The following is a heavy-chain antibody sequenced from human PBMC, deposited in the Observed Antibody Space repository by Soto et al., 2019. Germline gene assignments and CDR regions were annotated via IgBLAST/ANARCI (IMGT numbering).Heavy chain of an antibody. D-gene: IGHD5-18*01. J-gene: IGHJ6*02. Sequence: ASVKVSCKASGYTFTGYHMHWVRPAPGQGLEGMGWTNPNSGGTNYAQKFQGRVTMTRDTSISTAYMELSRLRSDDTAVYYCARDRDSYGSPYGTDVWGPGTTVTVSS. CDR1: GYTFTGYH. CDR2: TNPNSGGT. CDR3: ARDRDSYGSPYGTDV. V-gene: IGHV1-2*02.